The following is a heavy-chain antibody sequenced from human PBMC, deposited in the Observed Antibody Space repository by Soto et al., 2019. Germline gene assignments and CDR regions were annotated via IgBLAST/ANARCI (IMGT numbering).Heavy chain of an antibody. D-gene: IGHD5-12*01. Sequence: PSETLSLTCTVSGVSISSHGYFWGWIRQPPGKGLEWIGMISYSGSTYYSPSLKSRVTISADTSKNQLSLRLSSVTAADTAVFHCMNYNSGSKYWGQGTVVNVSS. CDR2: ISYSGST. V-gene: IGHV4-39*01. CDR3: MNYNSGSKY. J-gene: IGHJ4*02. CDR1: GVSISSHGYF.